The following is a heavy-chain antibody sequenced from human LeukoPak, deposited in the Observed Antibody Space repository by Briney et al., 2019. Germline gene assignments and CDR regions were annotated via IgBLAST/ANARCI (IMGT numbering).Heavy chain of an antibody. J-gene: IGHJ3*02. CDR1: GYTFTGYY. Sequence: GASVKVSCKASGYTFTGYYMHWVRQAPGQGLEWMGWINPNSGGTNYAQKFQGRGTMTRDTSISTAYMELSRLRSDDTAVYYCARGHLGDTIFGVVIQLDDAFDIWGQGTMVTVSS. CDR2: INPNSGGT. D-gene: IGHD3-3*01. CDR3: ARGHLGDTIFGVVIQLDDAFDI. V-gene: IGHV1-2*02.